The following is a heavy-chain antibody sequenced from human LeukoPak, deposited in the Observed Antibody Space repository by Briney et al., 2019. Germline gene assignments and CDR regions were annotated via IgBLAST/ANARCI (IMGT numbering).Heavy chain of an antibody. CDR1: GGSISSSNW. Sequence: SETLSLTCAVSGGSISSSNWWSWVRQPPGKGLKWIGEIYHSGSTNYNPSLKSRVTISVDKSKNQFSLKLSSVTAADTAVYYCARDRCSGGSCYSRGWFDPWGQGTLVTVSS. V-gene: IGHV4-4*02. D-gene: IGHD2-15*01. CDR2: IYHSGST. J-gene: IGHJ5*02. CDR3: ARDRCSGGSCYSRGWFDP.